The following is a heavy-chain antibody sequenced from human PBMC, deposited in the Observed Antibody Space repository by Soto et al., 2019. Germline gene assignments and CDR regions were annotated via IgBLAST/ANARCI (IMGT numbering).Heavy chain of an antibody. CDR2: IIPIFGTA. CDR1: GGTFSSYA. Sequence: SVKVSCKASGGTFSSYAISWVRQAPGQGLEWMGGIIPIFGTANYAQKFQGRVTITADESTSTAYMELSSLRSEDTAVYYCARASITMVQGVIPTSNWFGPWGQGTLVTVSS. J-gene: IGHJ5*02. CDR3: ARASITMVQGVIPTSNWFGP. D-gene: IGHD3-10*01. V-gene: IGHV1-69*13.